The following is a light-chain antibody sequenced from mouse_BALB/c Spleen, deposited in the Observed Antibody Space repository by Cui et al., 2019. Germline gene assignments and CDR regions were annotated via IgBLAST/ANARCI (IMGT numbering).Light chain of an antibody. V-gene: IGKV4-55*01. CDR1: SSVSY. Sequence: IVLTQTQAIRYASPGEKVTMTCSASSSVSYMYWYQQKPGSSPRLLIYDTSNLASGVPVRFSGSGSGTSYSLTISRMEAEDAATYYCQQWSSYPMYTFGGGTKLEIK. J-gene: IGKJ2*01. CDR2: DTS. CDR3: QQWSSYPMYT.